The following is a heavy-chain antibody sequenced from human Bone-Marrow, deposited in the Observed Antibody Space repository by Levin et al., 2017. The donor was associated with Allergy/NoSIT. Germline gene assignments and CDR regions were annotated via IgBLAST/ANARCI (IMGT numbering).Heavy chain of an antibody. V-gene: IGHV3-30-3*01. D-gene: IGHD6-19*01. CDR1: GFTFSNYA. Sequence: QTGGSLRLSCAASGFTFSNYAMQWVRQAPGKGLEWVAVISYDGNNDYNAHSVKGRFTISRDNSKNTLYLQMNSLRPDDTAVYYCARDDKGSGWYVKGLDVWGQGTTVIVSS. J-gene: IGHJ6*02. CDR2: ISYDGNND. CDR3: ARDDKGSGWYVKGLDV.